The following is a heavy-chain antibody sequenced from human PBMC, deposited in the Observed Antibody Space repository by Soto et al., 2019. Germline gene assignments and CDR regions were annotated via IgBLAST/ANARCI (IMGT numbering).Heavy chain of an antibody. CDR2: INPSGGST. D-gene: IGHD4-17*01. CDR1: GYTFTSYY. J-gene: IGHJ2*01. CDR3: ARDPRDYGDRDWYFDL. Sequence: ASVKVSCKASGYTFTSYYMHWVRQAPGRGLEWMGIINPSGGSTSYAQKFQGRVTMTRDTSTSTVYMELSSLRAEDTAVYYCARDPRDYGDRDWYFDLWGRGTLVTVSS. V-gene: IGHV1-46*01.